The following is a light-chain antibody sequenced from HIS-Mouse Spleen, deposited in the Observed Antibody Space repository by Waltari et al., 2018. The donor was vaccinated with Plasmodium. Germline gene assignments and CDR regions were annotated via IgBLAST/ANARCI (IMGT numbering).Light chain of an antibody. CDR2: CAS. V-gene: IGKV3-15*01. CDR3: QQYNNWSFT. CDR1: QSVSSN. Sequence: EIVMTQSPATLSVSPGERATLSCRASQSVSSNLAWYQQKPGQSPRLLIYCASTRATGIPARISGSGSGTEFTLTISSLQSEDFAVYYCQQYNNWSFTFGPGTKVDIK. J-gene: IGKJ3*01.